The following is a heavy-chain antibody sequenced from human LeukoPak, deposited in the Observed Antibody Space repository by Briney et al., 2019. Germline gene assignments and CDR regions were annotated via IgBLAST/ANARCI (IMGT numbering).Heavy chain of an antibody. CDR3: ARDKEQAYYMDV. J-gene: IGHJ6*03. CDR2: ISAYNGKT. CDR1: GYTFFTSD. V-gene: IGHV1-18*01. Sequence: ASVKVSCKASGYTFFTSDVSWVRQAPGQGLEWMGWISAYNGKTNYAQKFQGRVTMTTDTSTNTAYMELRSLRSDDTAVYYCARDKEQAYYMDVWGKGTTVTVSS. D-gene: IGHD6-13*01.